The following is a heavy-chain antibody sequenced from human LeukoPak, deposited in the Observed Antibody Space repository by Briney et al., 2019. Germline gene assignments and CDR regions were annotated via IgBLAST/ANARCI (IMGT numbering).Heavy chain of an antibody. D-gene: IGHD6-6*01. CDR2: ISAYNGNT. J-gene: IGHJ4*02. Sequence: ASVKVSCKASGCTFTSYGISWVRQAPGQGLEWMGWISAYNGNTNYAQKLQGRVTMTEDTSTDTAYMELRSLRSDDTAVYYCARVGRPGIAARPVPFDYWGQGTLVTVSS. CDR1: GCTFTSYG. CDR3: ARVGRPGIAARPVPFDY. V-gene: IGHV1-18*01.